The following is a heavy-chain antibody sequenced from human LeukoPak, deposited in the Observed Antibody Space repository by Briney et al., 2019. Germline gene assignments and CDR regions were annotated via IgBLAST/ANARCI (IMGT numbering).Heavy chain of an antibody. V-gene: IGHV1-3*01. CDR2: INAGNGNT. D-gene: IGHD2-2*01. CDR3: ARSGYCSSTSCPGGYFQH. CDR1: GYTFTSYA. J-gene: IGHJ1*01. Sequence: ASVKVSCKASGYTFTSYAMHWVRQAPGQRLEWMGWINAGNGNTKYSQKFQGRVTITRDTSASTAYMELSSLRSEDTAVYYCARSGYCSSTSCPGGYFQHWGQGTLVTVSS.